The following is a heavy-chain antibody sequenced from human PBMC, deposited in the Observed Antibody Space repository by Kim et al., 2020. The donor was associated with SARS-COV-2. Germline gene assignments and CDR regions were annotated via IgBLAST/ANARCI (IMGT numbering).Heavy chain of an antibody. CDR2: SA. V-gene: IGHV3-20*03. J-gene: IGHJ4*02. CDR3: VGGYVGGPFDC. D-gene: IGHD3-10*01. Sequence: SAGYGDSVKGRFTISRDDAKSSLYLQMNSLRADDTALYYCVGGYVGGPFDCWGQGTLVTVSS.